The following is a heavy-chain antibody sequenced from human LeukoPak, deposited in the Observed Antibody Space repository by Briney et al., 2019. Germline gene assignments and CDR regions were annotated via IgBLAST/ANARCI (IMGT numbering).Heavy chain of an antibody. V-gene: IGHV4-59*12. D-gene: IGHD4-17*01. CDR3: ARAKKATVLYYYYYYMDV. Sequence: SETLSLTCTVSGGSITNYYWSWIRQPPGKGLEWIGYIYYSGSTKYKSSLKSRVTISVDTSKNQFSLKLSSVTAADTAVYYCARAKKATVLYYYYYYMDVWGKGTTVTVSS. J-gene: IGHJ6*03. CDR2: IYYSGST. CDR1: GGSITNYY.